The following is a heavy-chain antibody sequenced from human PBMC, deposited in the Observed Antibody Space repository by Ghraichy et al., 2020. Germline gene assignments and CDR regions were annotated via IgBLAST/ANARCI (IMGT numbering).Heavy chain of an antibody. V-gene: IGHV4-34*01. J-gene: IGHJ4*02. CDR2: INYVGVT. CDR3: ARGRYCGGGACYPRPSSFDY. Sequence: SETLSLTCSVYSGSIGGYYWSWIRQSPGQGLEWIGEINYVGVTIYNPSLESRVTISLDTYDNQFSLSLTSLTAADTALYFCARGRYCGGGACYPRPSSFDYWGQGIPVTVSS. D-gene: IGHD2-15*01. CDR1: SGSIGGYY.